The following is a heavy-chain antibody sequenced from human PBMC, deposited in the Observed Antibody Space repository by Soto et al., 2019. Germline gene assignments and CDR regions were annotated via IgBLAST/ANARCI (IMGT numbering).Heavy chain of an antibody. CDR2: ISYDGSNK. V-gene: IGHV3-30-3*01. CDR3: ARDGSEGGDYYYDYGMDV. CDR1: GFTFSSYA. J-gene: IGHJ6*01. D-gene: IGHD1-26*01. Sequence: QVQLVESGGGVVQPGRSLRLSCAASGFTFSSYAMHWVRQAPGKGLEWVAVISYDGSNKYYADSVKGRFTISRDNSKNTLYLQMNSLRAEDTAVYYCARDGSEGGDYYYDYGMDVW.